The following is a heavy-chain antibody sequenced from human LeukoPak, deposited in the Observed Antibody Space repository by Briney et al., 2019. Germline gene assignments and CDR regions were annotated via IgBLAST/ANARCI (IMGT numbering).Heavy chain of an antibody. CDR3: AKGPRPARPTGAFDI. J-gene: IGHJ3*02. V-gene: IGHV3-23*01. Sequence: GGSLRLSCTASAFSFSSYAMTWLRQAPGKGLEWVSGIHGSGGVTYYADSVKGRFTISRDNSKNTLYLQMNSLRVEDTAVYYCAKGPRPARPTGAFDIWGQGTMVTVSS. D-gene: IGHD6-6*01. CDR1: AFSFSSYA. CDR2: IHGSGGVT.